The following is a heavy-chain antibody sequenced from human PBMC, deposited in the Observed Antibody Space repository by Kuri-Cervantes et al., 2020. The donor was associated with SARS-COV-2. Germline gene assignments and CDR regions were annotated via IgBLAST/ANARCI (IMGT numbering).Heavy chain of an antibody. D-gene: IGHD4-17*01. Sequence: GESLKISCAASGFTLDDYGMYWVRQAPGKGLEWVSSITRSSVYISYADSLKGRFTISRDNAKNSLYLQMNSPRAEDTAVYYCARSPGDGDYDPFDYWGQGTLVTVSS. CDR2: ITRSSVYI. CDR3: ARSPGDGDYDPFDY. J-gene: IGHJ4*02. V-gene: IGHV3-21*01. CDR1: GFTLDDYG.